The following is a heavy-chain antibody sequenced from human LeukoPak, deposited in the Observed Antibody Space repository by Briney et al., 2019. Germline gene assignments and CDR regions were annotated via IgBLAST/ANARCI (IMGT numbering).Heavy chain of an antibody. D-gene: IGHD3-3*01. J-gene: IGHJ6*03. V-gene: IGHV1-18*01. Sequence: ASVKVSCKASGYTFTSYGISWVRQAPGQRLEWMGWISAYNGNTNYAQKLQGRVTMTTDTSTSTAYMELRSLRSDDTAVYYCARGWDYDFWSGLPYYMDVWGKGTTVTVSS. CDR2: ISAYNGNT. CDR1: GYTFTSYG. CDR3: ARGWDYDFWSGLPYYMDV.